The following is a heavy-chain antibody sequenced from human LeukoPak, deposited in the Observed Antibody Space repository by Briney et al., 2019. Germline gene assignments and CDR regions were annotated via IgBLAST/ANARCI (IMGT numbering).Heavy chain of an antibody. CDR1: EFTFSSYA. CDR3: AREECDGGSCIGDY. CDR2: ISYDGSNK. Sequence: GGSLRLSCAASEFTFSSYAMHWVRQAPGKGLEWVAVISYDGSNKYYADSVKGRLTISRDNSKNTLYLQMNSLRAEDTAVYYCAREECDGGSCIGDYWGQGTLVTVSS. D-gene: IGHD2-15*01. J-gene: IGHJ4*02. V-gene: IGHV3-30-3*01.